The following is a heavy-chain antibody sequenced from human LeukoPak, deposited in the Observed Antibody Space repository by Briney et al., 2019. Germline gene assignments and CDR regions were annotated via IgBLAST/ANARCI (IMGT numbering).Heavy chain of an antibody. CDR1: GFTFSDYY. CDR3: ARMGIAAVGAYYFDY. J-gene: IGHJ4*02. V-gene: IGHV3-11*06. Sequence: GGSLRLSCAASGFTFSDYYMSWIRQAPGKGLEWVSYISRNSYTNYADSEKGRFTISRDNAKNSLYLQMASLRAEDTAVYYCARMGIAAVGAYYFDYWGQGTLVAVSS. CDR2: ISRNSYT. D-gene: IGHD6-13*01.